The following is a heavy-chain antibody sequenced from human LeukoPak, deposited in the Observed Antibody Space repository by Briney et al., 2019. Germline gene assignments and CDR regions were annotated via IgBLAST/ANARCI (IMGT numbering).Heavy chain of an antibody. J-gene: IGHJ4*02. D-gene: IGHD2-2*01. Sequence: GGSLRLSCAASGFTFSSYSMNWVRQAPGKGLEWVSSISSSSSYIYYADSVKGRFTISRDNAKNSLYLQMNSLRAEDTAVYYCARDGEDCSSTSCYWSPFDYWGQGTLVTVSS. CDR1: GFTFSSYS. CDR3: ARDGEDCSSTSCYWSPFDY. V-gene: IGHV3-21*01. CDR2: ISSSSSYI.